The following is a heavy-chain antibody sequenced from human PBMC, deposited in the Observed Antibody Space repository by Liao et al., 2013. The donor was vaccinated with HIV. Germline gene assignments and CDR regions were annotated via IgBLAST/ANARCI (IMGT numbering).Heavy chain of an antibody. CDR1: GGSFSGYY. CDR2: IHISGST. CDR3: ATEFIVGATTILVY. J-gene: IGHJ4*02. V-gene: IGHV4-59*10. D-gene: IGHD1-26*01. Sequence: QVQLQQWGAGLLKPSETLSLTCAVYGGSFSGYYWNWIRQPAGKGLEWIGRIHISGSTNYNPSLKSRVTISVDTSKNQFSLKLNSVTSADTAVYFCATEFIVGATTILVYWGQGTLVTVSS.